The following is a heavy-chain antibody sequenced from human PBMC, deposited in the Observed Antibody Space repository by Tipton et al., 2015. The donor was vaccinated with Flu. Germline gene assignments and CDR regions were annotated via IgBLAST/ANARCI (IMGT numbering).Heavy chain of an antibody. CDR2: IYGGGTT. J-gene: IGHJ6*02. D-gene: IGHD2-2*01. CDR1: GFTVTSSY. CDR3: ARGPQVPVWPYYYGMDV. V-gene: IGHV3-53*01. Sequence: QLVQSGGGLIQPGGSLRLSCAASGFTVTSSYMSWVRQAPGKGLEWVSVIYGGGTTDYADSVKGRFTISRDKSKNALYLQMSSLRAEDTAVYYCARGPQVPVWPYYYGMDVWRQGTTVTVSS.